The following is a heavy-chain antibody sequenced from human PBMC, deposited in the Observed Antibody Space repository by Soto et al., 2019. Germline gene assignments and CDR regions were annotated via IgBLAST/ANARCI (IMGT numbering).Heavy chain of an antibody. V-gene: IGHV3-21*01. CDR1: GFTFSDYS. CDR3: ARDKEVAAVDS. CDR2: ISSSSVYK. Sequence: PGGSLRLSCAASGFTFSDYSMNWVRQAPGEGLEWVSSISSSSVYKYYADSVKGRFTISRDNAKNSLYLQMNSLRAEDTAVYYCARDKEVAAVDSWGQGTRVTVSS. D-gene: IGHD6-19*01. J-gene: IGHJ4*02.